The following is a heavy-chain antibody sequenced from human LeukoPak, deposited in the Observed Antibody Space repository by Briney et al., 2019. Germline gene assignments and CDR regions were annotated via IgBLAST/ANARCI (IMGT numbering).Heavy chain of an antibody. V-gene: IGHV1-46*01. D-gene: IGHD1-26*01. CDR1: GYSFSAYY. J-gene: IGHJ4*02. Sequence: ASVKISCKASGYSFSAYYMHWVRQAPGQGLGWRGVINPSGGSTSYPLKFRDRFTVSGDTSTTTVYMELRSRSSNNTAVYFCATSGSYHKYFFDYWGQGTLVTVSS. CDR3: ATSGSYHKYFFDY. CDR2: INPSGGST.